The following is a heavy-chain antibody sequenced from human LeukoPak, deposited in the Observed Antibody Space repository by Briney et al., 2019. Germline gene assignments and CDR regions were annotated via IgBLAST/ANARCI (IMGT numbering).Heavy chain of an antibody. CDR1: GFTVSRNY. CDR2: IYSGGRT. J-gene: IGHJ4*02. Sequence: GGSLRLSCAASGFTVSRNYMSWVRQAPGKGLEWVSVIYSGGRTYYADSVKGRFTISRDNSKNTLYLQMNRLRAEDTAVYYCARAGPSSSWHQFDYWGQGALVTVSS. V-gene: IGHV3-66*01. D-gene: IGHD6-13*01. CDR3: ARAGPSSSWHQFDY.